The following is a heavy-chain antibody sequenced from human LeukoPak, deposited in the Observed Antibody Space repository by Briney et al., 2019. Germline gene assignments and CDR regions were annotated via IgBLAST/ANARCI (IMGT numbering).Heavy chain of an antibody. CDR1: GFTFSDYY. D-gene: IGHD6-13*01. Sequence: GGSLRLSCAASGFTFSDYYMSWIRQAPGKGLEWVSYISSSGSTIYYADSVKGRFTISRDNAKNSLYLQMNSLRAEDTAVYYCARDLLSSSWAYYYYYYGMDVWGQGTTVTVSS. CDR3: ARDLLSSSWAYYYYYYGMDV. V-gene: IGHV3-11*01. CDR2: ISSSGSTI. J-gene: IGHJ6*02.